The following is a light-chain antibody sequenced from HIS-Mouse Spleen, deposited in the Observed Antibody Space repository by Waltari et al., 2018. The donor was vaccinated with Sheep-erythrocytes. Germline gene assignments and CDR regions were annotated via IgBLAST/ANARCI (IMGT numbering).Light chain of an antibody. CDR3: QAWDSSTAF. CDR2: EDS. CDR1: NIGSKS. J-gene: IGLJ1*01. Sequence: SYVLTQPPSVSVAPGKTARITCGGNNIGSKSVYWYQQKPGQAPGLVVYEDSDRPSGIPERFSGSNSGNTATLTISGTQAMDEADYYCQAWDSSTAFFGAGTKVTVL. V-gene: IGLV3-21*01.